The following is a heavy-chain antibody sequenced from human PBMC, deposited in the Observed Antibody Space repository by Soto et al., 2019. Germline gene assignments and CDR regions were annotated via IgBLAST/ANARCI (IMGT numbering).Heavy chain of an antibody. CDR3: ARGTTVYDGTGFDP. CDR1: GFTFSSYT. Sequence: QVQLVESGGGVVQPGRSLRLSCAASGFTFSSYTMHWVRQAPGRGLDWVALISYDGSNIYYADSMKGRFTISRDNSKNPLYLEMNRLRAEDTALVYCARGTTVYDGTGFDPWGQGTLVTVSS. V-gene: IGHV3-30-3*01. J-gene: IGHJ5*02. D-gene: IGHD3-3*01. CDR2: ISYDGSNI.